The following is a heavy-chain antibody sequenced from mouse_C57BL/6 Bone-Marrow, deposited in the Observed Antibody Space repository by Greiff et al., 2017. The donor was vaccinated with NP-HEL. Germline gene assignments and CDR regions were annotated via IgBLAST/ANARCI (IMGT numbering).Heavy chain of an antibody. CDR1: GYTFTSYW. D-gene: IGHD2-4*01. CDR3: ARAGDYDAYAMDY. CDR2: IDPSDSYT. V-gene: IGHV1-69*01. J-gene: IGHJ4*01. Sequence: VQLQQPGAELVMPGASVKLSCKASGYTFTSYWMHWVKQRPGQGLEWIGEIDPSDSYTNYNQKFKGKSTLTVDKSSSTAYMQLSSLTSEDSAVYYCARAGDYDAYAMDYWGQGTSVTVSS.